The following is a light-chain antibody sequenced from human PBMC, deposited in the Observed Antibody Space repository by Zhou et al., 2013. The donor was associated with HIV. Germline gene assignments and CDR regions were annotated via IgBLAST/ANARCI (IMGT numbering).Light chain of an antibody. CDR3: QQYNNWPRT. V-gene: IGKV3D-15*01. CDR2: DAS. Sequence: EIVLTQSPATLSLSPGERATLSCRASQSVDTYLAWYQQKPGQAPRLLIYDASNRATGIPARFSGSGSGTEFTLTISSLQSEDFAIYYCQQYNNWPRTFGQGTKVEIK. J-gene: IGKJ1*01. CDR1: QSVDTY.